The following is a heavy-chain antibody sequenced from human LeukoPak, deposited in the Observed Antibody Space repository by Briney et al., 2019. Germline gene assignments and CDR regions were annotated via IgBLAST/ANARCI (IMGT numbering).Heavy chain of an antibody. CDR2: ISATGGTT. Sequence: GGSLRLSCAASGFTFSSYGMSWVRQAPGKGLEWVSAISATGGTTYYADSVKGRFTISRDNSKNTLYLQMNSLRAEDTAVYYCARDGKAWYSSGWYGYNWFDPWGQGTLVTVSS. D-gene: IGHD6-19*01. CDR3: ARDGKAWYSSGWYGYNWFDP. CDR1: GFTFSSYG. J-gene: IGHJ5*02. V-gene: IGHV3-23*01.